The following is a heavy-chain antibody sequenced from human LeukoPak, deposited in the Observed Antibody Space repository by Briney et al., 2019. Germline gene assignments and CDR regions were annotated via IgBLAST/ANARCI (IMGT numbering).Heavy chain of an antibody. CDR1: GFTFSSYA. CDR2: FSGSGGST. V-gene: IGHV3-23*01. J-gene: IGHJ4*02. Sequence: PGGSPRLSCAASGFTFSSYAMSWVRQAPGKGLEWVSAFSGSGGSTYYADSVKGRFTISRDNSKNTLFLQMNSLRADDTAVYYCARSGYNRFDYWGQGTLVTVSS. D-gene: IGHD5-24*01. CDR3: ARSGYNRFDY.